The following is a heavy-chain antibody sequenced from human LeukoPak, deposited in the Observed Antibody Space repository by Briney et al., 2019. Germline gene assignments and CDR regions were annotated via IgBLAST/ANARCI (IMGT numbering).Heavy chain of an antibody. J-gene: IGHJ4*02. CDR3: ARARNSYCCDD. D-gene: IGHD5-18*01. V-gene: IGHV1-46*01. CDR2: INLSGGGT. CDR1: GYTFTSYF. Sequence: ASVKVSCKASGYTFTSYFMLWVRQAPGQALEWMGIINLSGGGTSYAQKFQARVTMTRHMSTSTVYMALSSLRSEDTAVYYCARARNSYCCDDWGQGTLVTVSS.